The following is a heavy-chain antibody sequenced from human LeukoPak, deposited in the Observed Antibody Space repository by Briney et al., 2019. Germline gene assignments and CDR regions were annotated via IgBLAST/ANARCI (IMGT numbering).Heavy chain of an antibody. CDR1: GYTFTGYY. CDR3: ARGYCSGGSCYSVENWFDP. V-gene: IGHV1-2*06. Sequence: ASVKVSCKAAGYTFTGYYMLWVREAPGQGLEWMVRINPNSGGTNYAQKLQGRVTMTRDTSISTAYMELSRLRSDDTAVYYCARGYCSGGSCYSVENWFDPWGQGTLVTVSS. D-gene: IGHD2-15*01. CDR2: INPNSGGT. J-gene: IGHJ5*02.